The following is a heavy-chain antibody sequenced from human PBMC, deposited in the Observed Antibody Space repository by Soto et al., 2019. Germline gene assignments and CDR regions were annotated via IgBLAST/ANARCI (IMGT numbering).Heavy chain of an antibody. CDR3: ARLWSEGEPNFDY. CDR2: IRSKANNYAT. Sequence: EVQLVESGGGLVQPGGSLKLSCAASGYTFSDSAMHWVRQASGKGLEWVGRIRSKANNYATVYAASVKGRFTISRDDSRNAAYRQMNSQKTEDTAVYYCARLWSEGEPNFDYWGEGTLFSVSS. CDR1: GYTFSDSA. D-gene: IGHD3-16*01. J-gene: IGHJ4*02. V-gene: IGHV3-73*02.